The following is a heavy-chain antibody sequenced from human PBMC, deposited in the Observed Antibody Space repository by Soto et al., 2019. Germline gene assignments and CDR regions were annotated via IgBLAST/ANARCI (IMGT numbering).Heavy chain of an antibody. V-gene: IGHV4-34*01. CDR3: ARGIGSSPFDP. CDR1: GGSFSGYY. Sequence: PSETLSLTCAVYGGSFSGYYWSWIRQPPGKGLEWIGEINHSGSTNYNPSLKSRVTISVDTSENQFSLKLSSVTAADTAVYYCARGIGSSPFDPWGQGTLVTVSS. CDR2: INHSGST. D-gene: IGHD2-15*01. J-gene: IGHJ5*02.